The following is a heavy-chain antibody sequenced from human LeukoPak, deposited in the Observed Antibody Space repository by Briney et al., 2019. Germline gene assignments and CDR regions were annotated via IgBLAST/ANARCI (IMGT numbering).Heavy chain of an antibody. CDR3: ARFAYCGGHCWYYFDY. Sequence: SETLSLTCTVSGGSISNYYWSWIRQPPGKGLEWIGYIYSSGSTNYNPSLKSRVTISVDTSKNQFSLKLSPVTAADTAVYYCARFAYCGGHCWYYFDYWGQGSLVTVSS. CDR1: GGSISNYY. V-gene: IGHV4-59*01. D-gene: IGHD2-21*02. J-gene: IGHJ4*02. CDR2: IYSSGST.